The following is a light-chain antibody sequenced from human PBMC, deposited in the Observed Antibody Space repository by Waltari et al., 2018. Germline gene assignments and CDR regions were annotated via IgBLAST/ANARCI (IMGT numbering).Light chain of an antibody. CDR3: QQYDDTPRT. J-gene: IGKJ1*01. Sequence: DIVMTQSPDSLAASLGERATINCKSSQTVLYSFDNNNYLTWYQQKLGQAPKLLIFWASTRASGVPDRFSGSGSGTDFTLTISSLQAEDVAVYYCQQYDDTPRTFGQGTRVEIK. CDR1: QTVLYSFDNNNY. CDR2: WAS. V-gene: IGKV4-1*01.